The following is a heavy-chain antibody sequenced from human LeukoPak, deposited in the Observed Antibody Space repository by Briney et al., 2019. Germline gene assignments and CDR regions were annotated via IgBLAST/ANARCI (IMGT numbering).Heavy chain of an antibody. Sequence: GGSLRLSCAASGFTFSSYSMNWVRQAPGKGLEWVSSISSGSNYIYYADSVKGRFTISRDNAKNSLYLQMNSLRADDTAVYYCAREFAGAAPSEDYWGQGTLVTVSS. CDR2: ISSGSNYI. V-gene: IGHV3-21*01. D-gene: IGHD3-16*01. J-gene: IGHJ4*02. CDR1: GFTFSSYS. CDR3: AREFAGAAPSEDY.